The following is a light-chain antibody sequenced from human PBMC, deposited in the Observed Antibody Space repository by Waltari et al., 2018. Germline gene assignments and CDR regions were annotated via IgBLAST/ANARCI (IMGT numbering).Light chain of an antibody. J-gene: IGKJ4*01. CDR3: QQLDRYPFT. CDR2: TAS. V-gene: IGKV1-9*01. Sequence: IQLTQSPSSLSASVGDRVPITCRASQNPSSSLAWYQQKPGKAPKLLIHTASILQSGVPSRFSGSGSGTDFTLTISSLQAEDFATYYCQQLDRYPFTFGGGTKVEIK. CDR1: QNPSSS.